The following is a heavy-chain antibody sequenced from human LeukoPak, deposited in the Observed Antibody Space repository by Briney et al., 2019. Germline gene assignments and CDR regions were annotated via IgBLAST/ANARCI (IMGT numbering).Heavy chain of an antibody. D-gene: IGHD1-14*01. CDR2: IYSGGST. CDR3: ARGTGDY. J-gene: IGHJ4*02. V-gene: IGHV3-53*01. CDR1: GFTATSNY. Sequence: SLTLSCAASGFTATSNYMSWDRQAPGKGLEWVSVIYSGGSTYYADSVKGRFTISRDNSKNTLYLQMNSLRAEDTAVYYCARGTGDYWGQGTLVTVSS.